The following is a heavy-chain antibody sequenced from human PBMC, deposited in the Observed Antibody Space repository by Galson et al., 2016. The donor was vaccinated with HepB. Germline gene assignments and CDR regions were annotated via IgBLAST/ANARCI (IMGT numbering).Heavy chain of an antibody. CDR1: GFTFTYYA. V-gene: IGHV3-23*01. Sequence: SLRLSCAASGFTFTYYAMTWVRQAPGKGLEWVSGISGRGVDTHYADSVKGRFSISRDNSKNTLYLQLNNLRAEDTAVYYCAKMDAAWSYDYWGQGTLVTVSS. CDR3: AKMDAAWSYDY. D-gene: IGHD2-15*01. CDR2: ISGRGVDT. J-gene: IGHJ4*02.